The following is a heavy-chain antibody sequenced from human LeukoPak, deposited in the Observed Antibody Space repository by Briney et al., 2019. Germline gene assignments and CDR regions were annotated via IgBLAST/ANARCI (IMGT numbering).Heavy chain of an antibody. CDR1: GYSFTSYW. V-gene: IGHV5-51*01. D-gene: IGHD4-11*01. CDR2: IYPGDSDT. CDR3: ASSTVTTDYYYYMDV. Sequence: KPGESLKISCKGSGYSFTSYWIGWVRQMPGKGLEWVGIIYPGDSDTRYSPSFQGQVTISADKSISTAYLQWSSLKASDTAMYYCASSTVTTDYYYYMDVWGKGTTVTVSS. J-gene: IGHJ6*03.